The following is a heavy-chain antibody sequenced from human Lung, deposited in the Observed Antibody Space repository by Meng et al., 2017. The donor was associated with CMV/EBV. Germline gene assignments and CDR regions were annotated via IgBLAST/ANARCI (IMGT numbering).Heavy chain of an antibody. CDR1: GFTFSSYW. J-gene: IGHJ3*02. V-gene: IGHV3-74*01. CDR3: ARDCHPEGGYPSDAFDI. D-gene: IGHD3-22*01. Sequence: GESLKISCAASGFTFSSYWMHWVRQAPGKGLVWVSRINSDGSSTSYADSVKGRFNISRDNAKNTLYLQMNSLRAEDTAVYYCARDCHPEGGYPSDAFDIWGQGTMVTVSS. CDR2: INSDGSST.